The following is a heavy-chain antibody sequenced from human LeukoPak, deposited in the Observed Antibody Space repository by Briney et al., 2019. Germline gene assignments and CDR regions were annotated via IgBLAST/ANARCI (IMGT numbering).Heavy chain of an antibody. V-gene: IGHV3-33*06. J-gene: IGHJ3*02. CDR2: IWYDGSNK. Sequence: PGGSLRLSCAASGFTFSSYAMSWVRQAPGKGLEWVAVIWYDGSNKDYADSVKGRFTISRDNSKNTLYLQMNSLRAEDTAVYYCAKGCIPPKVVIFDAFDIWGQGTMVTVSS. CDR1: GFTFSSYA. D-gene: IGHD3-22*01. CDR3: AKGCIPPKVVIFDAFDI.